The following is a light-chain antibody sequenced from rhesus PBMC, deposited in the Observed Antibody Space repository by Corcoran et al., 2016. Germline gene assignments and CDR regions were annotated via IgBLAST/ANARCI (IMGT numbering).Light chain of an antibody. CDR1: QGISSY. CDR3: QQYNRLPYS. V-gene: IGKV1-25*01. CDR2: YAT. J-gene: IGKJ2*01. Sequence: DIQMTQSPSSVSASVGDRVTITCRASQGISSYLAWYQQKPGKAPKLLIYYATTLQSGVPSRFSGSGSGTEFTLTLSSLQPDDFATYYCQQYNRLPYSFGQGTKVEIE.